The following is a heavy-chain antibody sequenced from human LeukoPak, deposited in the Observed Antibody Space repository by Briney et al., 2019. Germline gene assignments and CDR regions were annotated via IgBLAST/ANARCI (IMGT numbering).Heavy chain of an antibody. CDR1: GGSISSYY. CDR2: IYTSGST. D-gene: IGHD6-19*01. J-gene: IGHJ4*02. V-gene: IGHV4-4*09. CDR3: ASSSSGWSNDYFDY. Sequence: SETLSLTCTVSGGSISSYYWSWIRQPPGRGLEWIGYIYTSGSTNYNPSLKSRVTISVDTSKNRFSLKLSSVTAADTAVYYCASSSSGWSNDYFDYWGQGTLVTVSS.